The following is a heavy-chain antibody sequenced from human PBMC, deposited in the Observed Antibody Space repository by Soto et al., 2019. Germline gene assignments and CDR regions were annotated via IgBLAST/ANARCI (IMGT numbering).Heavy chain of an antibody. J-gene: IGHJ6*03. CDR3: ARDQGSDFGVVIPSYYYYMDV. V-gene: IGHV1-18*01. Sequence: EASVKVSCKASGYTFTSYGISWVRQAPGQGLERMGWISAYNGNTNYAQKLQGRVTMTTDTSTSTAYMELRSLRSDDTTVYYCARDQGSDFGVVIPSYYYYMDVWGKGTTVTVSS. D-gene: IGHD3-3*01. CDR1: GYTFTSYG. CDR2: ISAYNGNT.